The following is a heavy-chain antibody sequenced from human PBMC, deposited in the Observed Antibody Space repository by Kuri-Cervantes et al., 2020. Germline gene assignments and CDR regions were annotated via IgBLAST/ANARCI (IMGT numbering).Heavy chain of an antibody. V-gene: IGHV1-18*01. D-gene: IGHD2-21*02. Sequence: ASVKVSCKASGYTFTSYGISWVRQAPGQGLEWMGWISAYNGNTNYAQKLQGRVTMTTDTSTSTAYMELRSLRSDDTAVYYCARTGDYCGGDCGWYFDLWGRGTLVTVSS. CDR1: GYTFTSYG. J-gene: IGHJ2*01. CDR2: ISAYNGNT. CDR3: ARTGDYCGGDCGWYFDL.